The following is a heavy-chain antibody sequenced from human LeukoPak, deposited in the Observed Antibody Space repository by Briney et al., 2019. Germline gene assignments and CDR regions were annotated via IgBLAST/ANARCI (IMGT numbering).Heavy chain of an antibody. V-gene: IGHV4-39*07. CDR1: GGSISSSSYY. Sequence: SSETLSLTCTVSGGSISSSSYYWGWIRQPPGKGLEWIGSIYYSGSTYYNPSLKSRVTISVDTSKNQFSLKLSSVTAADTAVYYCARETRGIAAAGTRSMDYWGQGTLVTVSS. CDR2: IYYSGST. CDR3: ARETRGIAAAGTRSMDY. D-gene: IGHD6-13*01. J-gene: IGHJ4*02.